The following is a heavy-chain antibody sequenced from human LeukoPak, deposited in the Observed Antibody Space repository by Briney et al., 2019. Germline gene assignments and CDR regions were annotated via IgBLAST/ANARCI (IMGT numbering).Heavy chain of an antibody. Sequence: GGSLRLSCAASGFTFTSYRMDWVRQAPGKGLEWVSSISSSSTYIYYADSVKGRFTISRDNAKNSLYLQMNSLRAEDTAVYYCARDGSQGAFDIWGQGTMVTVSS. J-gene: IGHJ3*02. CDR2: ISSSSTYI. CDR1: GFTFTSYR. V-gene: IGHV3-21*01. CDR3: ARDGSQGAFDI. D-gene: IGHD3-10*01.